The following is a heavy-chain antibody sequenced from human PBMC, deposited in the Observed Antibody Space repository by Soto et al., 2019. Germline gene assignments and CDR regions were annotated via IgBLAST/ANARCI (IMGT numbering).Heavy chain of an antibody. J-gene: IGHJ4*02. V-gene: IGHV3-7*04. CDR2: IKPDGSEK. D-gene: IGHD4-17*01. CDR1: GFTFSSFW. CDR3: ARDLASTTIPNY. Sequence: GGSLRLSCAASGFTFSSFWMSWVRQAPGKGLEWVANIKPDGSEKYYVDSVRGRFTISRDNAKNSLYLQMNSLRAEDTAVYYCARDLASTTIPNYWGQGTLVTVS.